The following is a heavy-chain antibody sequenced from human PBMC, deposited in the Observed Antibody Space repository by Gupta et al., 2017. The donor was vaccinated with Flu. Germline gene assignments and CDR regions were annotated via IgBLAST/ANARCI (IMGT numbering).Heavy chain of an antibody. CDR2: VYYNGNT. CDR3: VRETSGTSWVDP. V-gene: IGHV4-39*01. CDR1: INNRNNY. J-gene: IGHJ5*02. Sequence: INNRNNYWAWIRQPPGKGLEWIGSVYYNGNTYYRPSLRSQFTISIDTSKNQFSLRSTSVTAADTAVYYCVRETSGTSWVDPWGQGIVVTVSS. D-gene: IGHD1-1*01.